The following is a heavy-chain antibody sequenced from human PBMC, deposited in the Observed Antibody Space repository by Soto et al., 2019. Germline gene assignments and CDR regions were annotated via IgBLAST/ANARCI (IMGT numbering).Heavy chain of an antibody. CDR1: GGSFSGYY. CDR3: ASFYKGYCSGGSCYKIDY. D-gene: IGHD2-15*01. CDR2: INHSGST. Sequence: SETLSLTCAVYGGSFSGYYWSWIRQPPGKGLEWIGEINHSGSTNYNPSLKSRVTISVDTSKNQFSLKLSSVTAADTAVYYCASFYKGYCSGGSCYKIDYWGQGTLVNVSS. V-gene: IGHV4-34*01. J-gene: IGHJ4*02.